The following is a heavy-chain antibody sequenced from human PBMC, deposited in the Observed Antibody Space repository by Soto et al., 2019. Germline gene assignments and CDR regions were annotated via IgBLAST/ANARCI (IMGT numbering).Heavy chain of an antibody. J-gene: IGHJ4*02. V-gene: IGHV4-30-2*01. CDR1: GGSISSGGYS. CDR2: IYHSGST. Sequence: QLQLQESGSGLVKPSQTLSLTCAVSGGSISSGGYSWSWIRQPPGKGLEWIGYIYHSGSTYYNPSLKSRLTISVVWSKNQFSLKLSSVIAADTVVYYCAAGGGLSRYYWGQGTLVTVSS. D-gene: IGHD1-26*01. CDR3: AAGGGLSRYY.